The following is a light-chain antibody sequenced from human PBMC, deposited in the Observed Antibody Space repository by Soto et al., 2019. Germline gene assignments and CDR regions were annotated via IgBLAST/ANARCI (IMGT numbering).Light chain of an antibody. CDR3: QEYNNWPIYT. CDR2: GAS. V-gene: IGKV3-15*01. Sequence: EIVMTQSPATLSVSPGERATLSCRASQSVSSNLAWYRQKAGQAPRLLIYGASTRATGVPDRFSGSGSGTEFTLTISSLQSGDFAIYYCQEYNNWPIYTFGQGTKLEIK. CDR1: QSVSSN. J-gene: IGKJ2*01.